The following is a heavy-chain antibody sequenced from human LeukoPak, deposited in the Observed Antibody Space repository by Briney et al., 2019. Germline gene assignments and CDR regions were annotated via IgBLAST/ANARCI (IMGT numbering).Heavy chain of an antibody. D-gene: IGHD3-10*01. CDR3: ARHGSGSLGDAFDI. CDR1: GFTVSSNY. Sequence: GGSLRLSCAASGFTVSSNYMSWVRQAPGKGLEWVSVIYSGGSTYYADSVKGRFTISRDNSKNTLYLRMNSLRAEDTAVYYCARHGSGSLGDAFDIWGQGTMVTVSS. CDR2: IYSGGST. J-gene: IGHJ3*02. V-gene: IGHV3-53*01.